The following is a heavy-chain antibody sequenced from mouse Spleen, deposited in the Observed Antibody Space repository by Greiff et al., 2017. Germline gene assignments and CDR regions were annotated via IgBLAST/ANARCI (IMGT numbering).Heavy chain of an antibody. CDR2: IWGVGST. CDR3: ARGDGRAMDY. Sequence: VKLVESGPGLVAPSQSLSITCTVSGFSLTSYGVSWVRQPPGKGLEWLGVIWGVGSTNYHSALISRLSISKDNSKSQVFLKMNSLQTDDTAMYYCARGDGRAMDYWGQGTSVTVSS. V-gene: IGHV2-3*01. CDR1: GFSLTSYG. D-gene: IGHD2-3*01. J-gene: IGHJ4*01.